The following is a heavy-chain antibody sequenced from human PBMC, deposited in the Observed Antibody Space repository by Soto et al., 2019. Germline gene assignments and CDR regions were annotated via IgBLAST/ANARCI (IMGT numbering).Heavy chain of an antibody. CDR1: GFTFSDYD. CDR2: ITSNSIYK. J-gene: IGHJ6*02. Sequence: ESGGGLVKPGGSLRLSCAASGFTFSDYDMPWVRQAPGKGLGGVSSITSNSIYKYSADSLKGRFTIPRDNAKNTLFLQINSLRAEDTAVYYCARDLSGGNYYYHGLDVWGQGTTVTVSS. CDR3: ARDLSGGNYYYHGLDV. V-gene: IGHV3-21*01. D-gene: IGHD1-26*01.